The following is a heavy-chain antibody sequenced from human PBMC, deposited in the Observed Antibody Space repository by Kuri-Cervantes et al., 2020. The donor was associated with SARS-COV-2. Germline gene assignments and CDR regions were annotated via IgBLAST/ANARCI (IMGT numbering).Heavy chain of an antibody. CDR3: ARAYGDYVFREGLDS. J-gene: IGHJ4*02. V-gene: IGHV3-21*06. CDR1: GFTLSKYT. CDR2: ISGSGSYI. Sequence: GGSLRLSCAASGFTLSKYTMNWVRQPPGKALEWVASISGSGSYIYYADSVKGRFTISRDNAKNSLYLQMNSLRVEDTALYYCARAYGDYVFREGLDSWGQGTLVTVSS. D-gene: IGHD4-17*01.